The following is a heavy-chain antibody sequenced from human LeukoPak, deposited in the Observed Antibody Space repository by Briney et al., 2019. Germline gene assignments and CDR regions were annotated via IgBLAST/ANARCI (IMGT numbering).Heavy chain of an antibody. CDR3: ARVSGIAVAGIDY. CDR1: GGSFSGYY. J-gene: IGHJ4*02. Sequence: SETLSLTCAVYGGSFSGYYWSWIRQPPGKGLEWIGEINHSGSTNYNPSLKSRVTISVDTSKNQFSLKLSSVTAADTAAYYCARVSGIAVAGIDYWGQGTLVTVSS. V-gene: IGHV4-34*01. CDR2: INHSGST. D-gene: IGHD6-19*01.